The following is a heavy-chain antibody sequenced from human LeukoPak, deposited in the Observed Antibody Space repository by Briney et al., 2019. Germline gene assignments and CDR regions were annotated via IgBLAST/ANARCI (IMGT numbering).Heavy chain of an antibody. J-gene: IGHJ6*02. D-gene: IGHD3-10*01. CDR1: GYTLTSYD. V-gene: IGHV1-8*01. CDR2: MNPNSGNT. Sequence: PPASVKVSCKASGYTLTSYDINWVRQATGQGLEWMGWMNPNSGNTGYAQKFQGRVTMTRNTSISTAYMELSSLRSEDTAVYYCARRAVRGVIITPPFYYYYYGMDVWGQGTTVTVSS. CDR3: ARRAVRGVIITPPFYYYYYGMDV.